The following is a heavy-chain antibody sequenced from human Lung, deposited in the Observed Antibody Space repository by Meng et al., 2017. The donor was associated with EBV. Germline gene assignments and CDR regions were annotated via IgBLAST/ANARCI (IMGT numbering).Heavy chain of an antibody. CDR1: GGSISSSDW. CDR2: IYHSGNT. V-gene: IGHV4-4*02. J-gene: IGHJ5*02. D-gene: IGHD6-13*01. Sequence: QLLESAPGVVKPAGPSSLPSPVSGGSISSSDWWSWVRQPPGKGLEWIGEIYHSGNTIYNPSLKSRVTISVDKSKNQFSLKVNSVTAADTAVYYCASLAAAGWFDPWGQGTLVTVSS. CDR3: ASLAAAGWFDP.